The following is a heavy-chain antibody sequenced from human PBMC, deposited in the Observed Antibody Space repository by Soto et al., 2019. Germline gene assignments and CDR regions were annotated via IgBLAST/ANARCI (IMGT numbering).Heavy chain of an antibody. D-gene: IGHD3-22*01. CDR3: ARSYYYDSSGYHTAAYFQH. CDR1: GFTFSSYA. J-gene: IGHJ1*01. CDR2: ISYDGSNK. Sequence: QVQLVESGGGVVQPGRSLRLSCAASGFTFSSYAMHWVRQAPGKGLEWVAVISYDGSNKYYADSVKGRFTISRDNSKNTLYLQMNSLRAEDTAVYYCARSYYYDSSGYHTAAYFQHWGQGTLVTVSS. V-gene: IGHV3-30-3*01.